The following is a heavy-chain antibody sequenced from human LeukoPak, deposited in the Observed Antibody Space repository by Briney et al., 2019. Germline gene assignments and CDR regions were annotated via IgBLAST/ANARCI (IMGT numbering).Heavy chain of an antibody. V-gene: IGHV3-23*01. CDR2: ISGSGGST. D-gene: IGHD2-2*01. CDR1: GFTFSSYA. CDR3: ARVIVVPAAMDV. Sequence: GGSLRLSCAASGFTFSSYAMSWVRQAPGKGLEWVSAISGSGGSTYYADSVKGRFTISRDNAKNSLYLQMNSLRAEDTAVYYCARVIVVPAAMDVWGKGTTVTVSS. J-gene: IGHJ6*04.